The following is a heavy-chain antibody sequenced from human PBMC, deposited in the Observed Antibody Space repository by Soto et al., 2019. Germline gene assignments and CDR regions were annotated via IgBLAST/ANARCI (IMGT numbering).Heavy chain of an antibody. CDR3: ARDFYSSSSRWFDP. CDR1: GFTFSSYS. D-gene: IGHD6-6*01. CDR2: ISSSSYI. Sequence: GGSLRLSCAASGFTFSSYSMNWVRQAPGKGLEWVSSISSSSYIYYADSVKGRFTISRDNAKNSLYLQMNSLRAEDTAVYYCARDFYSSSSRWFDPWGQGTLVTVSS. J-gene: IGHJ5*02. V-gene: IGHV3-21*01.